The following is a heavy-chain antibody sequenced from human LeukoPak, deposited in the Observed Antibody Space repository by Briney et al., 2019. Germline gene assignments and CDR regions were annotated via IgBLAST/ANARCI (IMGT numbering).Heavy chain of an antibody. CDR2: IWYDGSNK. CDR1: GFIFSSHG. J-gene: IGHJ4*02. CDR3: ARSYYYDSSGYYDY. V-gene: IGHV3-33*01. D-gene: IGHD3-22*01. Sequence: PGGSLRLSCATSGFIFSSHGMHWVRQAPGKGLECVGVIWYDGSNKHYVDSVKGRFTISRDNSKNTLYLQMNSLRAEDTAVYYCARSYYYDSSGYYDYWGQGTLVTVSS.